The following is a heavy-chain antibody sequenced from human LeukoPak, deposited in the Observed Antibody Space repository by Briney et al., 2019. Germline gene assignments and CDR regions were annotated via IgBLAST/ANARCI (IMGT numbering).Heavy chain of an antibody. D-gene: IGHD1-14*01. V-gene: IGHV4-31*03. CDR2: IYYSGST. CDR3: ARDPLRTFADYYYYGMDV. CDR1: GGSISSGDYY. Sequence: PSETLSLTCTVSGGSISSGDYYWSWIRQHLGKGLEWIGYIYYSGSTYYNPSLKSRVTISVDTSKNQFSLKLSSVTAADTAVYYCARDPLRTFADYYYYGMDVWGQGTTVTVSS. J-gene: IGHJ6*02.